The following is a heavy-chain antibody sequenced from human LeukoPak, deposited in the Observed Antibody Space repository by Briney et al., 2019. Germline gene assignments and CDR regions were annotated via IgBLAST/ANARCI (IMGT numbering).Heavy chain of an antibody. CDR2: INAGNGDT. J-gene: IGHJ4*02. V-gene: IGHV1-3*01. Sequence: ASVKVSCKASGYTFSDYAMHWVRQAPGQRFEWMGWINAGNGDTKFSQNYQARVTITRDASASTAYMELSSLTSEDTAVYFCARGLWSAHRREYYFDSWGQGTLVTVSS. CDR1: GYTFSDYA. D-gene: IGHD3-3*01. CDR3: ARGLWSAHRREYYFDS.